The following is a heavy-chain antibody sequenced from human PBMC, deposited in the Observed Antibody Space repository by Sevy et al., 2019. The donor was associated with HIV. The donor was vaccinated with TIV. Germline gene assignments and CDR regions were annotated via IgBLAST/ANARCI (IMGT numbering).Heavy chain of an antibody. CDR2: ISFDGSHK. CDR3: ARDLRPHLLYSDFWSGYSGMDV. Sequence: GGSMRLSCVASAFTFSTYGMYWVRQAPGKGLEWVSVISFDGSHKYYADSVKGRCTVSRDNSRNTLNLQMNSLRAEDTAVYYCARDLRPHLLYSDFWSGYSGMDVWGQGTTVTVSS. V-gene: IGHV3-30*03. J-gene: IGHJ6*02. D-gene: IGHD3-3*01. CDR1: AFTFSTYG.